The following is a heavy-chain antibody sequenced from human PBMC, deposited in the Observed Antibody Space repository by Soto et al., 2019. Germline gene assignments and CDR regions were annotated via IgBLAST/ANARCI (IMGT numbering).Heavy chain of an antibody. Sequence: QVQLVESGGGVVQPGRSLRLSCAASGFTFSSYGMHWVRQAPGKGLEWVAVISYDGSNKYYADSVKGRFTISRDNSKNTLYLQMNSLRAEDTAVYYCAKGIAAAGTVIGWFDPWGQGTLVTVSS. V-gene: IGHV3-30*18. J-gene: IGHJ5*02. CDR2: ISYDGSNK. CDR3: AKGIAAAGTVIGWFDP. D-gene: IGHD6-13*01. CDR1: GFTFSSYG.